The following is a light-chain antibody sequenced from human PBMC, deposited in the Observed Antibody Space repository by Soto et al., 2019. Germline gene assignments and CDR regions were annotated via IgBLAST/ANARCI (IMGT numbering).Light chain of an antibody. CDR1: QGISRY. Sequence: IQLTQSPSSLSASVGDSVTITCRASQGISRYLAWYQQKPGRAPQLLISAASTLQSGVPSRFSGSGSGTHFTLVISSLQPEDFATYYGQQLNTYPVTFGGGTKVEIK. J-gene: IGKJ4*01. CDR2: AAS. CDR3: QQLNTYPVT. V-gene: IGKV1-9*01.